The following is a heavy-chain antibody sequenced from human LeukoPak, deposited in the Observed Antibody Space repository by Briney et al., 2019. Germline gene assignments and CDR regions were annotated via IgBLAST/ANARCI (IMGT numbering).Heavy chain of an antibody. CDR1: GGSISSYY. D-gene: IGHD4-23*01. CDR2: IYYSGST. Sequence: SETLSLTCTVSGGSISSYYWSWIRQPPGKGLEWIGYIYYSGSTNYNPSLKSRVTISVDTSKNQFSLKLSSVTAAVKAVYYCARRTRVGNTGVYFDYWGQGTLVTVSS. J-gene: IGHJ4*02. V-gene: IGHV4-59*08. CDR3: ARRTRVGNTGVYFDY.